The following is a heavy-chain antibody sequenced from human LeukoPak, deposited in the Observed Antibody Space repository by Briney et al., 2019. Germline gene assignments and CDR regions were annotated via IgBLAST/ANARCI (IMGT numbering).Heavy chain of an antibody. D-gene: IGHD5-18*01. CDR1: GGSISSGGYS. J-gene: IGHJ4*02. Sequence: SETLSLTCAVSGGSISSGGYSWSWIRQPPGKGLEWIGYIYHSGSTYYNPSLKSRVTISVDTSKNQFSLKLSSVTAADTAVYYCARDATTAMVSYFDYRGQGTLVTVSS. V-gene: IGHV4-30-2*05. CDR2: IYHSGST. CDR3: ARDATTAMVSYFDY.